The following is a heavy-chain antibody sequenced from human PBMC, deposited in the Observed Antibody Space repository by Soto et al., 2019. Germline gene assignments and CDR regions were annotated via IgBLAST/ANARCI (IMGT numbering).Heavy chain of an antibody. D-gene: IGHD1-1*01. CDR1: GYTFTGYY. J-gene: IGHJ6*02. Sequence: QVQLVQSGAEVKKPGASVKVSCKTSGYTFTGYYIHWVRQAPGQGLEWMGWINPNSGGTNFAQKFQGLVTMTRDTSISTVYMEVSRLGYDDTAVYYCARGEVRGYFYGLDVWGQGTTVTVSS. CDR2: INPNSGGT. V-gene: IGHV1-2*04. CDR3: ARGEVRGYFYGLDV.